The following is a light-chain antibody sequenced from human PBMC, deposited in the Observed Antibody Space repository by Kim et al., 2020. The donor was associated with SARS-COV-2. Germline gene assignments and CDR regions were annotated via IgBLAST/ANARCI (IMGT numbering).Light chain of an antibody. V-gene: IGKV1-6*01. Sequence: AIQMTQSPSSLSASVGDRVTVTCRASQDIRNDLGWYQQRPGRAPKLLVYAASNLQSGVPSRFSGSGSGTDFTLTISSLQPEDFATYDCLQVYNYPFTFGGGTKVDIK. CDR1: QDIRND. J-gene: IGKJ4*01. CDR3: LQVYNYPFT. CDR2: AAS.